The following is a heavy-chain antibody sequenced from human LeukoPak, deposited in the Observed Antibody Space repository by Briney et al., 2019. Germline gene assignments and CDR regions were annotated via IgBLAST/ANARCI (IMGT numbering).Heavy chain of an antibody. CDR3: ARQSSSWATEIDY. J-gene: IGHJ4*02. CDR2: ISSSGSTI. Sequence: GGSLRLSCAASGFTFSSYEMNWVRQAPGKGLEWVSYISSSGSTIYYADSVKGRFTISRDSAKNSLYLQMNSLRAEDTAVYYCARQSSSWATEIDYWGQGTLVTVSS. D-gene: IGHD6-13*01. V-gene: IGHV3-48*03. CDR1: GFTFSSYE.